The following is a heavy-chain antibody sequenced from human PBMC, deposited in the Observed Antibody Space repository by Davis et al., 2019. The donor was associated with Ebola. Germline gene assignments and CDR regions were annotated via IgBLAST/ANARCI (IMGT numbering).Heavy chain of an antibody. J-gene: IGHJ6*04. V-gene: IGHV3-15*01. D-gene: IGHD6-19*01. CDR2: IKSKTDGGTI. CDR3: TIPSIAVAVSYYYYYGMDV. Sequence: PGGSLRLSCAASGFTFSNAWMTWVRQAPGKGLEWVGRIKSKTDGGTIDYAAPVKGRFTISRDDSKNTLYLQMNSLKTEDTAVYYCTIPSIAVAVSYYYYYGMDVWGKGTTVTVSS. CDR1: GFTFSNAW.